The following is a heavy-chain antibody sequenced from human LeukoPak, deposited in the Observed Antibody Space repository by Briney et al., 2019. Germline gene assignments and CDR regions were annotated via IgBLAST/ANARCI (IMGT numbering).Heavy chain of an antibody. V-gene: IGHV4-34*01. CDR1: GGSFSGYY. CDR3: ARGGYSYGYEGSSSWYTCFDY. J-gene: IGHJ4*02. CDR2: INHSGST. Sequence: PSETLSLTCAVYGGSFSGYYWSWIRQPPGKGLEWIGEINHSGSTNYNPSLKSRVTISVDTSKNQFSLKLSSVTAAVTAVYYCARGGYSYGYEGSSSWYTCFDYWGQGTLVTVSS. D-gene: IGHD5-18*01.